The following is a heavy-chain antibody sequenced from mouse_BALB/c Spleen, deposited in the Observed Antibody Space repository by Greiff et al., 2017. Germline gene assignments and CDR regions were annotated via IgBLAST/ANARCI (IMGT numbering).Heavy chain of an antibody. CDR1: GYTFTSYW. V-gene: IGHV1-7*01. CDR3: ARSKYGNSIDD. Sequence: QVQLQQSGAELAKPGASVKMSCKASGYTFTSYWMHWVQQRPGQGLEWIGYINPSTGYTEYNQKFKDKATLTADKSSSTAYMQLSSLTSEDSAVYYCARSKYGNSIDDWGQGTTLTVAS. J-gene: IGHJ2*01. D-gene: IGHD2-10*02. CDR2: INPSTGYT.